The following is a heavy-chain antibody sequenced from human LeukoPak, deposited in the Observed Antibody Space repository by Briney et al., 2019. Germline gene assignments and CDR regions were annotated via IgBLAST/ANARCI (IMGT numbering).Heavy chain of an antibody. CDR3: ARPRYCSSTSCYVPRGAGFREYNWFDP. D-gene: IGHD2-2*01. Sequence: SETLSLTCAVYGGSFSGYYWSWIRHPPGKGLEWIGEINHSGSTNYNPSLKSRVTISVDTPQNQSSLKLSSVTAADTAVYYCARPRYCSSTSCYVPRGAGFREYNWFDPWGQGTLVTVSS. CDR1: GGSFSGYY. V-gene: IGHV4-34*01. J-gene: IGHJ5*02. CDR2: INHSGST.